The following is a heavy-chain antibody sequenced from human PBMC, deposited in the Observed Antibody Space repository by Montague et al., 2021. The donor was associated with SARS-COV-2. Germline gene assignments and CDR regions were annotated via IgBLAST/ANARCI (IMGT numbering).Heavy chain of an antibody. V-gene: IGHV4-34*01. Sequence: SETLSLTCAVYGGSFSGYYWSWIRQPPGKGLEWIGEINHSGSTNYNPSLKSRVTISVDTSKNQFSLKLSSVTAADTAVYYCAREDIALGYGVDAWGQGTTVTVSS. CDR2: INHSGST. CDR1: GGSFSGYY. J-gene: IGHJ6*02. D-gene: IGHD5-12*01. CDR3: AREDIALGYGVDA.